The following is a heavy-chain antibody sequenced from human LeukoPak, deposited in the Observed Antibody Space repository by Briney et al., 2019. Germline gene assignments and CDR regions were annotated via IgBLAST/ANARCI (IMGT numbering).Heavy chain of an antibody. V-gene: IGHV3-48*04. D-gene: IGHD6-19*01. Sequence: WGSLSLSCAVSGFTISSDSMNWVRQAPGKGLEWVSYICSSGSTIYYADSVKGRFTISRDNAKNSLYLQMNSLRAEDTAVYYCARDLPISVAGTYYYYYYGVDVWVQGTTVTVSS. CDR2: ICSSGSTI. CDR3: ARDLPISVAGTYYYYYYGVDV. J-gene: IGHJ6*02. CDR1: GFTISSDS.